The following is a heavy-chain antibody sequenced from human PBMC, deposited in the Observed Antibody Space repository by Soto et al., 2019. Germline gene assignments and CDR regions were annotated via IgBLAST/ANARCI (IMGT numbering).Heavy chain of an antibody. Sequence: PGGSLRLSCAASGFTFNTYAMYWVRQAPGKGLEWVAAISYNGGNKYYADSVKGRFTISRDNSKNKLYLQLNSLTADDTAVFYCARGEDYSHFPPKESWGQGTLVTVSS. CDR3: ARGEDYSHFPPKES. V-gene: IGHV3-30-3*01. CDR2: ISYNGGNK. CDR1: GFTFNTYA. J-gene: IGHJ5*02. D-gene: IGHD4-4*01.